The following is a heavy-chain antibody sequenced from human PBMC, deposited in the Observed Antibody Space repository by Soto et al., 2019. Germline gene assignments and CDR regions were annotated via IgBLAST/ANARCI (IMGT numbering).Heavy chain of an antibody. Sequence: EVQLLESGGGLVQPGGSLRLSCAASGFTFTTRAMSWVRQAPGKGLQWVSGISASGGTTYYADSVKGRLTISSDNSKNMLYLLMTSLRDDDTAVYYCTTGTQNFDYWGRGTRVTVSS. CDR2: ISASGGTT. J-gene: IGHJ4*02. CDR3: TTGTQNFDY. D-gene: IGHD3-10*01. CDR1: GFTFTTRA. V-gene: IGHV3-23*01.